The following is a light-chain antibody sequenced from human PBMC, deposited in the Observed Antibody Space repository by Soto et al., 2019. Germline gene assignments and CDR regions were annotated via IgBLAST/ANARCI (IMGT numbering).Light chain of an antibody. J-gene: IGLJ1*01. V-gene: IGLV2-8*01. CDR1: SSDVGAYNY. Sequence: QSALTQPPSASGSPGQTVAISCTGTSSDVGAYNYVSWYQQHPGKAPKLMIYDVIERPSGVPARFSGSKSGNTASLTVSGLQPEDEADYYCCLYTTSSTYVFGTGTKVTVL. CDR2: DVI. CDR3: CLYTTSSTYV.